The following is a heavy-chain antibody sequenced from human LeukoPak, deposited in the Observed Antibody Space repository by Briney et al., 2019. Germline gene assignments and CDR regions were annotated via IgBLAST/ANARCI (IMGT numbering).Heavy chain of an antibody. CDR1: GGSISRPDFY. D-gene: IGHD3-10*01. J-gene: IGHJ4*02. CDR3: ARDEVDGSGSYPYYFDY. CDR2: IYTSGST. V-gene: IGHV4-4*07. Sequence: SETLSLTCSVSGGSISRPDFYWSWIRQPPGKGLEWIGRIYTSGSTNYNPSLKSRVTMSVDTSKNQFSLKLSSVTAADTAVYYCARDEVDGSGSYPYYFDYWGQGTLVTVSS.